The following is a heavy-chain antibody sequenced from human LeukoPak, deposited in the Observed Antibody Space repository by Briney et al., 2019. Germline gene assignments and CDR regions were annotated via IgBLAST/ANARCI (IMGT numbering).Heavy chain of an antibody. J-gene: IGHJ6*02. Sequence: ASVKVSCKASGYTFTSYGISWVRQAPGQRLEWMGWINAGNGNTKYSQKFQGRVTITRDTSASTAYMELSSLRSEDTAAYYCAREGIVDYEWLWDYYYGMDVWGQGTTVTVSS. CDR1: GYTFTSYG. CDR2: INAGNGNT. V-gene: IGHV1-3*01. CDR3: AREGIVDYEWLWDYYYGMDV. D-gene: IGHD3-3*01.